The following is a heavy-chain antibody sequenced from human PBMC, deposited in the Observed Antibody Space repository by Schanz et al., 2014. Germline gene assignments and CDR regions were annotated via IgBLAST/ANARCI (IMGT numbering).Heavy chain of an antibody. CDR3: ARDRRNADLDY. D-gene: IGHD1-1*01. J-gene: IGHJ4*02. V-gene: IGHV3-48*01. CDR1: GFTFSSYS. CDR2: ISSSSSTR. Sequence: EVQLVQSGGGLVQPGGSLRLSCTASGFTFSSYSMNWVRQAPGKGLEWVSYISSSSSTRYYADSVKGRFTIFRDNAKNSLFLQMNSLRAEDTAVYYCARDRRNADLDYWGQGTLVTVSS.